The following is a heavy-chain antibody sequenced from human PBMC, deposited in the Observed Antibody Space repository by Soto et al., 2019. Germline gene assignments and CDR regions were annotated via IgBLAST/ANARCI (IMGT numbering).Heavy chain of an antibody. CDR3: ARGSTVGANSNWFDP. V-gene: IGHV3-74*01. J-gene: IGHJ5*02. CDR1: GFTFSSYW. CDR2: INSDGSGT. Sequence: GGSLRLSCAASGFTFSSYWMHLVRQAPGKGLVCVSRINSDGSGTSYADSVKGRFTISRDNAKNTLYLEMSSLRAEDTAVYYCARGSTVGANSNWFDPWGQGTLVTVSS. D-gene: IGHD1-26*01.